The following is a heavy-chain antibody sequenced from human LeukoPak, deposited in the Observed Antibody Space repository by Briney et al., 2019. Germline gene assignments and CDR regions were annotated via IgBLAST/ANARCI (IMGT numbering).Heavy chain of an antibody. D-gene: IGHD3-16*01. V-gene: IGHV3-53*01. CDR1: GFTVSSNY. CDR2: IYSGGST. CDR3: ARDVGDEGNY. Sequence: GGSLRLSCAASGFTVSSNYMSWVRQASGKGLEWVSVIYSGGSTYYADSVKGRFTISRDNSKNTLYLQMSSLRTADTAVYYCARDVGDEGNYWGQGTLVTVSS. J-gene: IGHJ4*02.